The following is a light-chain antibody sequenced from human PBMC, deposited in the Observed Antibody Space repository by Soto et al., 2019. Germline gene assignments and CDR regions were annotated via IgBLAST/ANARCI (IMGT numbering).Light chain of an antibody. Sequence: EIVLTQSPATLSLSPGERATLSCRASQSVSSYLAWYQQKPGQAPRLLIYDASNRATGIPARFRGSGSGTDFTLTISSLEPEDFAVYYCQQRSNQITFGQGTRLEIK. CDR3: QQRSNQIT. V-gene: IGKV3-11*01. J-gene: IGKJ5*01. CDR1: QSVSSY. CDR2: DAS.